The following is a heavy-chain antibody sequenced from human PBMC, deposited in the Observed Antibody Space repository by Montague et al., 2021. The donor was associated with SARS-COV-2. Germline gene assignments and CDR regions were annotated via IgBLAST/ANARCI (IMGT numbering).Heavy chain of an antibody. CDR1: GDSVSTNSGT. Sequence: CAISGDSVSTNSGTWNWVRLSPSRGLEWLGRTYYRSEWYSEYSVSVKSRISINPDTSKNQFPLHLNSVAPEDPAVYYCSRAERGSCGDGNCYRYFFNYWGQGTLVTVSS. J-gene: IGHJ4*02. D-gene: IGHD2-15*01. CDR3: SRAERGSCGDGNCYRYFFNY. CDR2: TYYRSEWYS. V-gene: IGHV6-1*01.